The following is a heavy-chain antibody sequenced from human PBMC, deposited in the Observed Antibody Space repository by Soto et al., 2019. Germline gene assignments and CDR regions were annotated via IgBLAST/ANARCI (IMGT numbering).Heavy chain of an antibody. CDR2: ISYDGSIK. CDR3: ARGGECSGGNCYSAFYYGMDV. CDR1: GFTFSSYA. Sequence: GGSLRLSCAASGFTFSSYAMHWVRQAPGKGLEWVAAISYDGSIKYYADSVKGRFTISRDNSKNTLYLQMNSLRGEDTAVYYCARGGECSGGNCYSAFYYGMDVWGQGTTVTVSS. D-gene: IGHD2-15*01. V-gene: IGHV3-30-3*01. J-gene: IGHJ6*02.